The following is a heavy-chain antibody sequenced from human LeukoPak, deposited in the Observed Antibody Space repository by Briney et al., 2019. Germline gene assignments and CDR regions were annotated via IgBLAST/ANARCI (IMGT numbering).Heavy chain of an antibody. J-gene: IGHJ4*02. CDR2: ISSSSSYI. D-gene: IGHD2-21*02. CDR1: GFTFSSYS. Sequence: GGSLRLSCAASGFTFSSYSMNWVRQAPGKGLEWVSSISSSSSYIYYADSVKGRFTISRDNSKNTLYLQMNSLRAEDTAVYYCARAHLVVVTAILGYWGQGTLVTVSS. V-gene: IGHV3-21*01. CDR3: ARAHLVVVTAILGY.